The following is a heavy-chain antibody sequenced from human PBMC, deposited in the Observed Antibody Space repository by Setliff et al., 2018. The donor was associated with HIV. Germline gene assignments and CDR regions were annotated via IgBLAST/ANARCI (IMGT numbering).Heavy chain of an antibody. CDR2: IYHSGST. J-gene: IGHJ4*01. CDR1: GGSISSNW. V-gene: IGHV4-4*02. CDR3: ARPTSGSNSPYVD. Sequence: SETLSLTCAVSGGSISSNWWSWVRQSPGKGLEWIGEIYHSGSTHYNPSLQSRVTISVDTSKNQFSLRLSSVTAADTAIYYCARPTSGSNSPYVDWGQGTLVTVSS. D-gene: IGHD3-10*02.